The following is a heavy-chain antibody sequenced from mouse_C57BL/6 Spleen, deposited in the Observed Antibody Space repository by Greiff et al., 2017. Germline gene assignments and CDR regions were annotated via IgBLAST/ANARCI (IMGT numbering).Heavy chain of an antibody. Sequence: QVQLQQSGPELVKPGASVKISCKASGYAFSSSWMNWVKQRPGKGLEWIGRIYPGDGDTNYNGKFKGKATLTADKSSSTAYLQLSSLTCEDSAVYVCARGDYSNRFGYWGQGTTLTVSS. CDR3: ARGDYSNRFGY. V-gene: IGHV1-82*01. D-gene: IGHD2-5*01. CDR1: GYAFSSSW. CDR2: IYPGDGDT. J-gene: IGHJ2*01.